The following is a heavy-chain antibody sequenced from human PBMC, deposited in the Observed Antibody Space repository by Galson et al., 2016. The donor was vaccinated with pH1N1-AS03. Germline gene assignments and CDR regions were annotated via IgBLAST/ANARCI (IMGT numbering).Heavy chain of an antibody. J-gene: IGHJ3*01. CDR2: ITAYNGNS. V-gene: IGHV1-18*04. CDR1: GYTFSSYG. CDR3: ARDQGSVRTTRAFDF. Sequence: SVKVSCKASGYTFSSYGISWVRQAPGQGLEWMGWITAYNGNSNYAQKLQGRLTMTTDTSTSTAYMELRSLRSDDTAVYYCARDQGSVRTTRAFDFWGQGTMVTVSS. D-gene: IGHD1-26*01.